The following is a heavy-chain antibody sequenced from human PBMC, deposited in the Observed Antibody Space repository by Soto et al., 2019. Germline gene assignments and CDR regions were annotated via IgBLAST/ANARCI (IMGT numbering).Heavy chain of an antibody. CDR2: ISGNSGKT. Sequence: PGGSLRLSCTASGFTFSSYAMSWVRQAPGKELEWVSTISGNSGKTNYAESVKGRFSISRDNSKNTVHLQLDSLRAEDTAVYFCAKLGFVLMELYYFHQWGHGTLVTVPQ. D-gene: IGHD2-8*01. J-gene: IGHJ4*01. CDR1: GFTFSSYA. V-gene: IGHV3-23*01. CDR3: AKLGFVLMELYYFHQ.